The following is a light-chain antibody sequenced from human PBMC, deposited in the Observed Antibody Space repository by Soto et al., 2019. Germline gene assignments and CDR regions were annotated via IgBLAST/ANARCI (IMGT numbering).Light chain of an antibody. CDR1: QSISSW. J-gene: IGKJ1*01. CDR3: QQYNRYST. Sequence: DIQMTQSPSTLSASVGDRVTITCRASQSISSWLAWYQQKPGKAPKLLIYKASSLESGVPSRFSGSGSGTEFTLTISSLQPDDFATYYGQQYNRYSTFGQGTKVEIK. CDR2: KAS. V-gene: IGKV1-5*03.